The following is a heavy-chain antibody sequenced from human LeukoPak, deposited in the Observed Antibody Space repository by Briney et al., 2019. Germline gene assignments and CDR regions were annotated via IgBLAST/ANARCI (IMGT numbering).Heavy chain of an antibody. V-gene: IGHV1-18*01. Sequence: ASVTVSCKASGYTFTSYGISWVRQAPGQGLEWMGWISANNGNTNYAQKLQGRVTMTTDTSTSTAYMELRSLRSDDTAVYYCARAKDYYDSSGYYSDYWGQGALVTVSS. J-gene: IGHJ4*02. CDR2: ISANNGNT. D-gene: IGHD3-22*01. CDR1: GYTFTSYG. CDR3: ARAKDYYDSSGYYSDY.